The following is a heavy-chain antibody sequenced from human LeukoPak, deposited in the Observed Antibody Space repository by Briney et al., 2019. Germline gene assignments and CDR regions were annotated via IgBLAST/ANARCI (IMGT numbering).Heavy chain of an antibody. CDR2: ISYDGSNK. V-gene: IGHV3-30*18. D-gene: IGHD3-9*01. J-gene: IGHJ4*02. Sequence: PGGSLRLSCAASGFAFSSHAMYWVRQAPGKGLEWVAVISYDGSNKYYADSVKGRFTTSRDNSKNTLYLQMNSLRAEDTAVYYCAKGPEYYDILTGYYLDYWGQGTLATVSS. CDR1: GFAFSSHA. CDR3: AKGPEYYDILTGYYLDY.